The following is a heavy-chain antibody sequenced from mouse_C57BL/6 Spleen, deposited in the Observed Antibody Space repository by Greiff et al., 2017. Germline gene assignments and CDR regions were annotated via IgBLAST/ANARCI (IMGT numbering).Heavy chain of an antibody. Sequence: QVQLQQPGTELVKPGASVKLSCKASGYTFTSYWMHWVKQRPGQGLEWIGNINPSNGGTNYNEKFKSKATLTVDKSSSTAYMQLSSLTAEDSAVYYCARSGSSYGENFAYWGQGTLVTVSA. D-gene: IGHD1-1*01. CDR2: INPSNGGT. J-gene: IGHJ3*01. V-gene: IGHV1-53*01. CDR3: ARSGSSYGENFAY. CDR1: GYTFTSYW.